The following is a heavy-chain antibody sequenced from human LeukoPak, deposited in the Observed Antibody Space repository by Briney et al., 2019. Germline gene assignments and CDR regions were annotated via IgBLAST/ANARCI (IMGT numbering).Heavy chain of an antibody. Sequence: GGSLRLSCAASGFTFSSYGMHWVRQAPGKGLEWVAVISYDGSNKYYVDSVKGRFTISRDNSKNTLYLQMNSLRAEDTAVYYCAKEECCSYFDYWGQGRLVTVSS. D-gene: IGHD2-15*01. J-gene: IGHJ4*02. CDR2: ISYDGSNK. CDR1: GFTFSSYG. CDR3: AKEECCSYFDY. V-gene: IGHV3-30*18.